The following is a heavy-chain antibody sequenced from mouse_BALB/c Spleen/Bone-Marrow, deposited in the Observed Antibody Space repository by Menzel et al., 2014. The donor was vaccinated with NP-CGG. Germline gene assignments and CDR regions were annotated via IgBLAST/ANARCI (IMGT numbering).Heavy chain of an antibody. Sequence: VQLQQSGGGLVQPGGSLKISCTASGFTFSSYGMSWVRQTPDKRLDLVATINSNGGSTYYPDSVKGRFTISRDNAKNTLYLQMSSLKSEDTAMYYCGRLPYDGPDYWGQGTTLTVSS. CDR2: INSNGGST. V-gene: IGHV5-6-3*01. CDR1: GFTFSSYG. J-gene: IGHJ2*01. CDR3: GRLPYDGPDY. D-gene: IGHD2-3*01.